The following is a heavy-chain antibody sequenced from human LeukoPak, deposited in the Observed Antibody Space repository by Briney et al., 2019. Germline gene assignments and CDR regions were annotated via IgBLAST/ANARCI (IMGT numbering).Heavy chain of an antibody. CDR1: GLTFSSYW. CDR2: INSGGSNI. D-gene: IGHD2-15*01. V-gene: IGHV3-74*01. CDR3: ARGSLGWARSAFDI. Sequence: PGGSLRLSCAASGLTFSSYWMNWVRQAPGKGLEWVSRINSGGSNINYADSVKGRFTISRDNAKNTVYLQMNSLRDEDTAVYYCARGSLGWARSAFDIWGQGTMVTVSS. J-gene: IGHJ3*02.